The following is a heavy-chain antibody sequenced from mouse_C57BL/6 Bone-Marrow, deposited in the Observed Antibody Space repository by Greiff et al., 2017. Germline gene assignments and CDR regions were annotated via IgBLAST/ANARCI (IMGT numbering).Heavy chain of an antibody. D-gene: IGHD1-1*01. CDR2: IDPENGDT. CDR1: GFNIKDDY. CDR3: THYGSSPAWFAY. Sequence: VQLQQSGAELVRPGASVKLSCTASGFNIKDDYMHWVKQRPEQGLEWIGWIDPENGDTEYASKFQGKATIPADTSSNTAYLQLSSLTSEDTAVYYCTHYGSSPAWFAYWGQGTLVTVSA. V-gene: IGHV14-4*01. J-gene: IGHJ3*01.